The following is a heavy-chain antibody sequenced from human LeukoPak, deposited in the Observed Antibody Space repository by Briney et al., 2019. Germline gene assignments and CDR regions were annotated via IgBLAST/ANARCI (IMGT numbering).Heavy chain of an antibody. CDR3: ARGMGMATIDY. CDR2: IYYSGST. J-gene: IGHJ4*02. V-gene: IGHV4-30-4*01. CDR1: GGSISSGDYY. D-gene: IGHD5-24*01. Sequence: QASETLSLTCTVSGGSISSGDYYWSWIRQPPGKGLEWIGYIYYSGSTYYNPSLKSRVTISVDTSKNQFSLKLSSVTAADTAVYYCARGMGMATIDYWGQGTLVTVSS.